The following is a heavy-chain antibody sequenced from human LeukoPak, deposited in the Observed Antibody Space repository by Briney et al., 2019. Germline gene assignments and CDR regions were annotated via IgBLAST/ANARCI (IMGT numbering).Heavy chain of an antibody. D-gene: IGHD2-2*01. CDR1: GGSFSGYY. CDR2: INHSGST. CDR3: ARAALPAGYYYYYYYMDG. V-gene: IGHV4-34*01. J-gene: IGHJ6*03. Sequence: SETLSLTCAVYGGSFSGYYWSWIRQPPGKGLEWIGEINHSGSTNYNPSLKSRVTISVDTSKNQFSLKLSSVTAAHTAVYYCARAALPAGYYYYYYYMDGWGKGTTVTVSS.